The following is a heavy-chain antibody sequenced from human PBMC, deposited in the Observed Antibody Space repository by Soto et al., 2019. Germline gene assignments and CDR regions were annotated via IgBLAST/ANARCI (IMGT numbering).Heavy chain of an antibody. V-gene: IGHV4-59*08. CDR1: GGSISSYY. CDR3: ARFRPANFGDPENWFDP. Sequence: SETLSLTCTVSGGSISSYYWSWIRQPPGKGLEWIGYIYYSGSTNYNPSLKSRVTISVDTSKNQFSLKLSSVTAADTAVYYCARFRPANFGDPENWFDPWGQGTLVTVSS. D-gene: IGHD3-10*01. J-gene: IGHJ5*02. CDR2: IYYSGST.